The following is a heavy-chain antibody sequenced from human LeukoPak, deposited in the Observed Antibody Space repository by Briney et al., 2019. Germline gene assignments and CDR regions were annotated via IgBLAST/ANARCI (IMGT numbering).Heavy chain of an antibody. CDR2: IKQDGSEK. D-gene: IGHD1-26*01. V-gene: IGHV3-7*01. J-gene: IGHJ4*02. CDR1: GFTFSSYW. Sequence: HPGGSLRLSCAASGFTFSSYWMSWVRQAPGKGLEWVANIKQDGSEKYYVDSVKGRFTISRDNAKNSPYLQMNSLRAEDTAVYYCARESSGSYYAPFDYWGQGTLVTVSS. CDR3: ARESSGSYYAPFDY.